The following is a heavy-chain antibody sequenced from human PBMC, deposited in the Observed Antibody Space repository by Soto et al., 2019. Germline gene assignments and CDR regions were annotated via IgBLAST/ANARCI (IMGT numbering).Heavy chain of an antibody. D-gene: IGHD5-18*01. Sequence: GGSLRLSCAASGFTFSSYAMGWVRQGPGKGLEWVSAISGSGGSTYYADSVKGRFTISRDNSKNTLYLQMNSLRAEDMAVYYCAESGYSYGYSWFFWGQGTLVTVSS. CDR1: GFTFSSYA. V-gene: IGHV3-23*01. J-gene: IGHJ4*02. CDR3: AESGYSYGYSWFF. CDR2: ISGSGGST.